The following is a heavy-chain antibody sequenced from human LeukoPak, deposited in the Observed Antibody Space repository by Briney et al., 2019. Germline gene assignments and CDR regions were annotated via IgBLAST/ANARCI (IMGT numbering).Heavy chain of an antibody. J-gene: IGHJ4*02. CDR1: GYTFTGYY. CDR3: VVDGSYYFDY. Sequence: ASVKVSFKASGYTFTGYYMHWVRQAHRQGLEWMGWINPNSGGTNYAQKFQGRVTMTRDTSISTAYMELSRLRSDDTAVYYCVVDGSYYFDYWGQGTLVTVSS. CDR2: INPNSGGT. D-gene: IGHD1-26*01. V-gene: IGHV1-2*02.